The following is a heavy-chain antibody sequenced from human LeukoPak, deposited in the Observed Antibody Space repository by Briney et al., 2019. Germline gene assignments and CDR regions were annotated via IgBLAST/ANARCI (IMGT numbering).Heavy chain of an antibody. CDR3: ARAPTSVSNPYYFDS. J-gene: IGHJ4*02. D-gene: IGHD4-11*01. V-gene: IGHV5-51*01. CDR2: IYPGDYDT. Sequence: GESLMISCKGSGYSFSNYWIAWVRQMPGKGLEYMGIIYPGDYDTRYSPSFRGQVTISVDKSIATAYLQWASLKASDTATYYCARAPTSVSNPYYFDSWGQGTLVTVSS. CDR1: GYSFSNYW.